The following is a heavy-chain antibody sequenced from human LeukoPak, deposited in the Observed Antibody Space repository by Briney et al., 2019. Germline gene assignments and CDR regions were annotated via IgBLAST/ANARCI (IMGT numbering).Heavy chain of an antibody. V-gene: IGHV3-7*01. Sequence: PGGSLRLSCVASGFTFSSYWMSWVRQAPGKGLEWVANIKQDGSDKYYVDSVKGRFTISRDNAKNSLYLQMNSLRADDTAVYYCASKASSWYFDLWGRGTLVTVSS. CDR2: IKQDGSDK. D-gene: IGHD2-2*01. J-gene: IGHJ2*01. CDR3: ASKASSWYFDL. CDR1: GFTFSSYW.